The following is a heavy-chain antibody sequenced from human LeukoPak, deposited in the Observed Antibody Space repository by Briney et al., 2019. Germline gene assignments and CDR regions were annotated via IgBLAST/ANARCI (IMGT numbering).Heavy chain of an antibody. Sequence: PGGSLRLSCAASGFTVSSNYMSWVRQAPGKGLEWVSVIYSGGSTYYADSVKGRFTIPRDNSKNTLYLQMNSLRAEDTAVYYCARDYGYDAFDIWGQGTMVTVSS. D-gene: IGHD5-24*01. V-gene: IGHV3-53*01. CDR1: GFTVSSNY. CDR3: ARDYGYDAFDI. J-gene: IGHJ3*02. CDR2: IYSGGST.